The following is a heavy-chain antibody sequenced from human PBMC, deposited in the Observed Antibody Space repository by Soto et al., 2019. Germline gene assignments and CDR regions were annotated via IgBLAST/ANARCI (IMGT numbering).Heavy chain of an antibody. J-gene: IGHJ4*02. V-gene: IGHV3-33*01. CDR3: GRGDSSLIDY. D-gene: IGHD6-13*01. Sequence: QVQLVASGGGVVQPGRSLRLSCATSGFTFSAYGFHWVRQTPGKGLEWVAIIWYDGSNEDYGDSVKGRFTISRDTSKNTVYLQMNNLRVEDTGVYFCGRGDSSLIDYWGQVTLITVSS. CDR2: IWYDGSNE. CDR1: GFTFSAYG.